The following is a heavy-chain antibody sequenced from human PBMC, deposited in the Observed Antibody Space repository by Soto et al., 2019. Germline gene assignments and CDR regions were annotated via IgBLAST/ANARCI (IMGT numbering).Heavy chain of an antibody. CDR2: ISSSSSYT. CDR1: GFTFSDYY. V-gene: IGHV3-11*06. Sequence: GGSLRLSCAASGFTFSDYYMSWIRQAPGKGLEWVSYISSSSSYTNYADSVKGRFTISRDNAKNSLYLQMNSLRAEDTAVYYCAREVIGPYCSSTSCQPHFGYWGQGTLVTVSS. CDR3: AREVIGPYCSSTSCQPHFGY. J-gene: IGHJ4*02. D-gene: IGHD2-2*01.